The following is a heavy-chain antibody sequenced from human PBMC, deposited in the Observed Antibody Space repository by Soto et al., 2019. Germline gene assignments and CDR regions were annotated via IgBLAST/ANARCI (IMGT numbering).Heavy chain of an antibody. CDR2: IIPIFGTA. V-gene: IGHV1-69*13. CDR3: AREKVVVVPAEYYYYGMDV. D-gene: IGHD2-2*01. J-gene: IGHJ6*02. CDR1: GGTFSSYA. Sequence: ASVKVSCKASGGTFSSYAISWVRQAPGQGLEWMGGIIPIFGTANYAQKFQGRVTITADESTSTAYMELSSLRSEDTAVYYCAREKVVVVPAEYYYYGMDVWGQGTTVTVSS.